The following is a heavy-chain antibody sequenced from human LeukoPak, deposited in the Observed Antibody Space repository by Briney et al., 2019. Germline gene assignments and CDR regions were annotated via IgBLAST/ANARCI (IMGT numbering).Heavy chain of an antibody. V-gene: IGHV3-21*01. CDR2: ISSSSSYI. D-gene: IGHD5-18*01. Sequence: GGSLRLSCAASGFTFSSYSMNWVRQAPGKGLEWVSSISSSSSYISYADSVKGRFTISRDNAKNSLYLQMNSLRAEDTAVYYCARGGYSYGSLHDYWGQGTLVTVSS. CDR3: ARGGYSYGSLHDY. CDR1: GFTFSSYS. J-gene: IGHJ4*02.